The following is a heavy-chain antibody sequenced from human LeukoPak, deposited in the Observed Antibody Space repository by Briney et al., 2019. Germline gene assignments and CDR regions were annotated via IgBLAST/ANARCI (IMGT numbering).Heavy chain of an antibody. Sequence: ASVKVSCKASGYISSEYNFSWVRQVPGQGPEWLGWISGYNGHTKYAQKMQGRVTMTRDKSTSTVYMELRSLISDDTAIYYCARENDYGDYGGAFDIWGQGTMVTVSA. D-gene: IGHD4-17*01. V-gene: IGHV1-18*01. CDR3: ARENDYGDYGGAFDI. CDR2: ISGYNGHT. J-gene: IGHJ3*02. CDR1: GYISSEYN.